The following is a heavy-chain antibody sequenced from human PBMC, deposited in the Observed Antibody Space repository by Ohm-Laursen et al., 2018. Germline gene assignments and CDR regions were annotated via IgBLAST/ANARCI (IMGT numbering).Heavy chain of an antibody. V-gene: IGHV3-48*03. Sequence: SLRLSCAASGFTFSAYEMNWVRQAPGKGLEWVSYISFTGTSSYYADSVKGRFTISRDNAKNSLYLQMNSLRAEDTGIYYCARATPSSGWLFDSWGQGTLVTVSS. CDR3: ARATPSSGWLFDS. CDR1: GFTFSAYE. J-gene: IGHJ4*02. D-gene: IGHD6-19*01. CDR2: ISFTGTSS.